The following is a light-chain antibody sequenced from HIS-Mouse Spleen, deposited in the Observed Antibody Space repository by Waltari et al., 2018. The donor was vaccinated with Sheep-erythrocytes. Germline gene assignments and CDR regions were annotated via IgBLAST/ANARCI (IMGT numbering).Light chain of an antibody. CDR2: LGS. CDR1: QSLLHSNGYNY. V-gene: IGKV2-28*01. CDR3: MQALQTPIFT. J-gene: IGKJ3*01. Sequence: EIVMTQSPLSLHVTPRERDSISCRSSQSLLHSNGYNYLDCYLQKPGQSPQLLIYLGSNRASGVPDRFSGSGSGTDFTLKISRVEAEDVGVYYCMQALQTPIFTFGPGTKVDIK.